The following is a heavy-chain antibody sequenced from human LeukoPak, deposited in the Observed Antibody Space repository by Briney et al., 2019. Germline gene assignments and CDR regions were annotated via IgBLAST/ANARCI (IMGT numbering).Heavy chain of an antibody. CDR3: ARGPTAGMNAFDV. Sequence: SETLSLTCAVSGGSISSGAYSWSWIRQPPGKGLEWIGYIYHSGSTHYTPSLKSRVTISVDRSKNQFSLNLNSVTAADTAVYYCARGPTAGMNAFDVWGQGTMVTVSS. D-gene: IGHD6-13*01. CDR2: IYHSGST. V-gene: IGHV4-30-2*01. CDR1: GGSISSGAYS. J-gene: IGHJ3*01.